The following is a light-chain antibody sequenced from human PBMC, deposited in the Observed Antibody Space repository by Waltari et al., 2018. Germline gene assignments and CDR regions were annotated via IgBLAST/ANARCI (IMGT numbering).Light chain of an antibody. Sequence: EIVMPQSPATLSVSPGERATLSCRASQSVSSKLAWYQQKPGQAPRLLIFGASTRATGVPARFSGSGSGTDFTLTISSLQSEDFAVYYCQQYTNWPPAFGQGTRLEIK. J-gene: IGKJ5*01. CDR2: GAS. V-gene: IGKV3-15*01. CDR1: QSVSSK. CDR3: QQYTNWPPA.